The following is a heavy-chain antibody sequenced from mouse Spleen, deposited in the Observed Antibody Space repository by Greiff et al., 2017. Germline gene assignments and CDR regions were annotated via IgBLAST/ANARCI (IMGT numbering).Heavy chain of an antibody. V-gene: IGHV2-2*01. J-gene: IGHJ1*03. Sequence: QVQLKQSGPGLVQPSQSLSITCTVSGFSLTSYGVHWVRQSPGKGLEWLGVIWSGGSTDYNAAFISRLSISKDNSKSQVFFKMNSLQADDTAIYYCACMGGYFDVWGTGTTVTVSS. D-gene: IGHD2-10*02. CDR1: GFSLTSYG. CDR3: ACMGGYFDV. CDR2: IWSGGST.